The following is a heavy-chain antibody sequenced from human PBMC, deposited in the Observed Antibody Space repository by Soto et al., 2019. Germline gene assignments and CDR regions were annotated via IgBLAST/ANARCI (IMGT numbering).Heavy chain of an antibody. V-gene: IGHV4-31*03. CDR1: GGSISSGGYY. CDR2: IYYSGST. Sequence: QVQLQESGPGLVKPSQTLSLTCTVSGGSISSGGYYWSWIRQHPGKGLEWIGYIYYSGSTYYNPSLKSRVTISVDTSKNQFSLKLSSVTAADTAVYYCARTTYSSSWLPKAAFDIWGQGTMVTVSS. J-gene: IGHJ3*02. CDR3: ARTTYSSSWLPKAAFDI. D-gene: IGHD6-13*01.